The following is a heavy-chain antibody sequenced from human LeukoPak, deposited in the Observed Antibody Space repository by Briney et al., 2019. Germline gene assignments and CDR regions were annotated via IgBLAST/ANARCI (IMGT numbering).Heavy chain of an antibody. J-gene: IGHJ2*01. CDR3: TRTTVVYWHFDL. V-gene: IGHV4-59*01. Sequence: PSETLSLTCTVSGGSISSYYWSWIRQPPGKGLEWIGYIYYSGSTNYNPSLKSRVTISVDTSKNQFSLKLSSVTAADTAVYYCTRTTVVYWHFDLWGRGTLVTVSS. CDR1: GGSISSYY. D-gene: IGHD4-23*01. CDR2: IYYSGST.